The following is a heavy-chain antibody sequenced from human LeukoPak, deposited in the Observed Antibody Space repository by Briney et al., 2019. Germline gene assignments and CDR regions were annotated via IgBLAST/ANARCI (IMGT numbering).Heavy chain of an antibody. Sequence: GASVKVSCKASGYTFTSYGISWVRQAPGQGLEWMGWISAYNGNTNYAQKLQGRVTMTTDTSTSTAYMELRSLGSDDTAVYYCARAGAYYGSGSYSNWGQGTLVTVSS. D-gene: IGHD3-10*01. CDR3: ARAGAYYGSGSYSN. CDR2: ISAYNGNT. J-gene: IGHJ4*02. V-gene: IGHV1-18*01. CDR1: GYTFTSYG.